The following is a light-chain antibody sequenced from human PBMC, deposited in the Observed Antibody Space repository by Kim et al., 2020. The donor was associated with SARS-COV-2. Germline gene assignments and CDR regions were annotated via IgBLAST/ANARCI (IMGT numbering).Light chain of an antibody. Sequence: SYELTQPPSVSVSPGQTASITCSGDKLGDKYACWYQQKPGQSPVLVIYQGSKRPSGIPERFSGSNSGNTATLTISGTQAMDEADYYCQAWDSSTDVVFGG. J-gene: IGLJ2*01. CDR2: QGS. V-gene: IGLV3-1*01. CDR1: KLGDKY. CDR3: QAWDSSTDVV.